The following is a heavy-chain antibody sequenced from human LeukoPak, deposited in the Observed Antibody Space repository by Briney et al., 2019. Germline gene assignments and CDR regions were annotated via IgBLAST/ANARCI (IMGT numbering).Heavy chain of an antibody. J-gene: IGHJ4*02. V-gene: IGHV1-2*06. CDR1: GGTFSSYA. CDR2: INPNSGGT. CDR3: ARSPGRLGELSSFDY. D-gene: IGHD3-16*02. Sequence: ASVKVSCKASGGTFSSYAISWVRQAPGQGLEWMGRINPNSGGTNYAQKFQGRVTMTRDTSISTAYMELSRLRSDDTAVYYCARSPGRLGELSSFDYWGQGTLVTVSS.